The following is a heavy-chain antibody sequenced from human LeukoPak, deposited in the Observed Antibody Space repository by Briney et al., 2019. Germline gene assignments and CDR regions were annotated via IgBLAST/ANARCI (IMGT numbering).Heavy chain of an antibody. CDR1: GYTFTSYG. CDR3: ARTPLRTIFGVVKVAPIDY. CDR2: ISAYNGNT. J-gene: IGHJ4*02. D-gene: IGHD3-3*01. Sequence: ASVKVSCKASGYTFTSYGISWVRQAPGQGLEWMGWISAYNGNTNYAQKLQGRVTMTTDTSTSTAYMELRSLRSDDTAVYYCARTPLRTIFGVVKVAPIDYWGQGTLVTVSS. V-gene: IGHV1-18*01.